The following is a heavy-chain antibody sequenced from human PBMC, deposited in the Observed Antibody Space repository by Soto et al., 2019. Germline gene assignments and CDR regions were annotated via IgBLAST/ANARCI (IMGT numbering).Heavy chain of an antibody. J-gene: IGHJ4*02. CDR2: INAGNGNT. V-gene: IGHV1-3*01. Sequence: VASVKVSCKASGYTFTSYAMHWVRQAPGQRLEWMGWINAGNGNTKYSQKFQGRVTITRDTSASTAYMELSSLRSEDTAVYYCARAILFVAGDFDYWGQGTLVTVSS. CDR1: GYTFTSYA. CDR3: ARAILFVAGDFDY. D-gene: IGHD6-19*01.